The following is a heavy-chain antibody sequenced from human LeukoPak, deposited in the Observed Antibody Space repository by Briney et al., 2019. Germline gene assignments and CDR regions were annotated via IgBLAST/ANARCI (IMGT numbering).Heavy chain of an antibody. D-gene: IGHD6-13*01. Sequence: SVKVSCKASGGTFSSYAISWVRQAPGQGLEWMGRIIPILGIANYAQKFQGRVTITADKSTSTAYMELSSLRSEDTAVYYCARDPAPSRIAAAHDYWGQGTLVTVSS. J-gene: IGHJ4*02. CDR1: GGTFSSYA. V-gene: IGHV1-69*04. CDR2: IIPILGIA. CDR3: ARDPAPSRIAAAHDY.